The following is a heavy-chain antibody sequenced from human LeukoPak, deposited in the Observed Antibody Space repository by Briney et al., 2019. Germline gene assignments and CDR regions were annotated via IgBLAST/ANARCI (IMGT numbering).Heavy chain of an antibody. CDR2: VAKHGRID. V-gene: IGHV3-30*02. J-gene: IGHJ4*02. CDR1: GFIFSDYD. Sequence: GGSLRLSCAASGFIFSDYDMHWARQAPGKGLEWLAYVAKHGRIDYYADSVKDRFTASRDNSRSTAYLQMNSLTPDDSAVYYCARDLMWLVDYWGQGTLVTVSA. D-gene: IGHD6-19*01. CDR3: ARDLMWLVDY.